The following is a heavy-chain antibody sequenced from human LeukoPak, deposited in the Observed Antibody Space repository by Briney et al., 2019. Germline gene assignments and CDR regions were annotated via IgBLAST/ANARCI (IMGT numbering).Heavy chain of an antibody. V-gene: IGHV3-23*01. J-gene: IGHJ4*02. CDR3: AREKAATRFFDY. Sequence: GGSLRLSCVASGFPFSTYAMSWVRQAAGKGLEWVSAISCSGGSTYYADSVKGRFTISRDNSKNTLFLQMNSLRAEDTALYYCAREKAATRFFDYWGQGTLVTVSS. CDR1: GFPFSTYA. CDR2: ISCSGGST. D-gene: IGHD6-13*01.